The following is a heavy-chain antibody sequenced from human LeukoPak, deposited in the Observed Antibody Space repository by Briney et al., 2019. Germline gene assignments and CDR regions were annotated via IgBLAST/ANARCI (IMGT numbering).Heavy chain of an antibody. D-gene: IGHD2-2*01. CDR3: ARLPHCSSTTGHRGAFDI. CDR1: GGSISSYY. V-gene: IGHV4-59*01. CDR2: IFYSGST. Sequence: SETLSLTCTVSGGSISSYYWSWIRQPPGKGLEWIGYIFYSGSTNYNPSLKSRVTISVDTSKNQFSLKLSSVTAADTAVYYCARLPHCSSTTGHRGAFDIWGQGTTVTVSS. J-gene: IGHJ3*02.